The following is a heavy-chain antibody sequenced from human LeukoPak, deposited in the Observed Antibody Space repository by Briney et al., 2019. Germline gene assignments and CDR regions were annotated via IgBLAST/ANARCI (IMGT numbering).Heavy chain of an antibody. J-gene: IGHJ3*02. CDR3: AKVITMIVVEIGAFDI. Sequence: PGGSLRLSCAASGFTFSTYAMSWVRQAPGKGLEWVSAISGSGGSTYYADSVKGRFTISRDNSKNTLYLQMNSLRAEDTAVYYCAKVITMIVVEIGAFDIWGQGTMVTVSS. V-gene: IGHV3-23*01. CDR2: ISGSGGST. CDR1: GFTFSTYA. D-gene: IGHD3-22*01.